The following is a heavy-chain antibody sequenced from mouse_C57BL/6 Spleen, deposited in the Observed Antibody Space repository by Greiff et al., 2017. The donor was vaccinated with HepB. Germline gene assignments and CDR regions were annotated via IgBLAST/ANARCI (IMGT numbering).Heavy chain of an antibody. CDR2: IYPGDGDT. V-gene: IGHV1-82*01. Sequence: QVQLQQSGPELVKPGASVKISCKASGYAFSSSWMNWVKQRPGKGLEWIGRIYPGDGDTNYNGKFKGKATLTADKSSSTAYMQLSSLTSEDSAVYFWARSPSLYYGNYGDAMDYWGQGTSVTVSS. CDR3: ARSPSLYYGNYGDAMDY. CDR1: GYAFSSSW. D-gene: IGHD2-1*01. J-gene: IGHJ4*01.